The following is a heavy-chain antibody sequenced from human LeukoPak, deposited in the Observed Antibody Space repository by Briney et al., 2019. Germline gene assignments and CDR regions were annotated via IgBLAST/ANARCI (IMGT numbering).Heavy chain of an antibody. Sequence: SETLSLTCTVSGGSISNYYWSWIRQPPGKGLEWIGYIYYSGGTNYNPSLKSRVTILVDTSKNQFSLKLSSVTAADTAVYYCARETGTLNIDYWGQGTLVTVSS. CDR3: ARETGTLNIDY. J-gene: IGHJ4*02. CDR2: IYYSGGT. CDR1: GGSISNYY. D-gene: IGHD1-1*01. V-gene: IGHV4-59*01.